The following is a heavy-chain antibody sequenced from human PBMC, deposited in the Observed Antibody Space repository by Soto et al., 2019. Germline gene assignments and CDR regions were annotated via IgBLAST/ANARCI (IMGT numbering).Heavy chain of an antibody. CDR3: ASHGPRVYDDNSDYYYYGMDV. CDR1: GYSLTIYW. V-gene: IGHV5-51*01. J-gene: IGHJ6*02. Sequence: GESLKISCNGSGYSLTIYWIGWVRQMPAKALEWTGIIYPGDSDTRYSTSFQGQVPIPADKSISTAYLQWSRWKASDTATYYTASHGPRVYDDNSDYYYYGMDVWRRGGTVTVSS. D-gene: IGHD3-22*01. CDR2: IYPGDSDT.